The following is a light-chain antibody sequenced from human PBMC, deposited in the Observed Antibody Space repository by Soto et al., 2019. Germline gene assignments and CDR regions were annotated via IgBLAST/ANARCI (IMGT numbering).Light chain of an antibody. CDR1: QSVSSN. CDR2: AAS. Sequence: EIVMTQSPATLSVSPGERATLSCRASQSVSSNLAWYQQKPGQAPRLLIYAASTRATGIPARFSGSGSGTEFTLTIISRQSEDFAVYYCQQYNNWPPWTFGQGTKVEIK. J-gene: IGKJ1*01. CDR3: QQYNNWPPWT. V-gene: IGKV3-15*01.